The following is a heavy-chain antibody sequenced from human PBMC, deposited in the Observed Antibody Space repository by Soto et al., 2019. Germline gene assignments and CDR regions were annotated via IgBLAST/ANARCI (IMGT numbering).Heavy chain of an antibody. D-gene: IGHD1-1*01. J-gene: IGHJ6*02. Sequence: GGSLRLSCAASGFTFSSYAMSWVRQAPGKGLEWVSCISSSRSYIYYADSVRGRFTISRDNAKNSLYLQMNSLRAEDTAVYYCARDRTDGTWGMDVWGQGTKVTAS. V-gene: IGHV3-21*06. CDR3: ARDRTDGTWGMDV. CDR2: ISSSRSYI. CDR1: GFTFSSYA.